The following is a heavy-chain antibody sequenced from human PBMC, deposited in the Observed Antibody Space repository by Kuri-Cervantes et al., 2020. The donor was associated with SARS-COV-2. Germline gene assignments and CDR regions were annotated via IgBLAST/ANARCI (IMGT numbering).Heavy chain of an antibody. D-gene: IGHD3-22*01. CDR3: ARDRDYYDSGGY. J-gene: IGHJ4*02. Sequence: PSVKVSCKASGYTFTGYYMHWVRQAPGQGLEWMGWINPNSGGTNYAQKLQGRVTMTTDTSTSTAYMELKSLRSDDTAVYYCARDRDYYDSGGYWGQGTLVTVSS. CDR1: GYTFTGYY. V-gene: IGHV1-2*02. CDR2: INPNSGGT.